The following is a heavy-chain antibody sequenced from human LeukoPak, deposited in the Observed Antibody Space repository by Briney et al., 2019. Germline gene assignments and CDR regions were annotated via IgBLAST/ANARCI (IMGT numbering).Heavy chain of an antibody. D-gene: IGHD2-21*02. CDR1: GGTFSSYA. V-gene: IGHV1-69*13. CDR3: ARVSMGVTAIAYFQH. J-gene: IGHJ1*01. Sequence: ASVKVPCKASGGTFSSYAISWVRQAPGQGLEWMGGIIPIFGTANYAQKFQGRVTITADESTSTAYMELSSLRSEDTAVYYCARVSMGVTAIAYFQHWGQGTLVTVSS. CDR2: IIPIFGTA.